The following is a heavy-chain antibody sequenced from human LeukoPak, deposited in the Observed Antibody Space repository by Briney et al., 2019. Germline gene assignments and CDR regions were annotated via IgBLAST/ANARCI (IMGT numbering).Heavy chain of an antibody. CDR1: GGTFSSYA. Sequence: SVKVSCKASGGTFSSYAISWVRQAPGPGLEWMGGISPIFGTANYAQQFNGRVTITADETTSTAYMELSSLRSEDTAVYYCARGRYCSSTSCLNWFDPWGQGTLVTVSS. V-gene: IGHV1-69*13. CDR2: ISPIFGTA. J-gene: IGHJ5*02. D-gene: IGHD2-2*01. CDR3: ARGRYCSSTSCLNWFDP.